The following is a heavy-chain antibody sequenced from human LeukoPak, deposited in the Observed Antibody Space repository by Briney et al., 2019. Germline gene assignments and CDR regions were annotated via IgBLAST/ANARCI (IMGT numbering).Heavy chain of an antibody. CDR1: GFTYSIYS. Sequence: GGSLRLSCAASGFTYSIYSMNGLRQAPGKGLEWVSSISSRGSYIYYADSLKGRFTISRDNAKNSLYLQMNSLRAEDTAVYYCARDSLDADYVFDYWGQGTLVTVSS. CDR3: ARDSLDADYVFDY. V-gene: IGHV3-21*01. CDR2: ISSRGSYI. D-gene: IGHD4-17*01. J-gene: IGHJ4*02.